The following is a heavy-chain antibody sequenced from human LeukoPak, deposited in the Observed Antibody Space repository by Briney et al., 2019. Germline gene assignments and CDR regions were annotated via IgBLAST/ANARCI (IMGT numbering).Heavy chain of an antibody. V-gene: IGHV3-30*18. CDR3: AKDVYYYDSSGYYYEKSYYYYGMDA. J-gene: IGHJ6*02. D-gene: IGHD3-22*01. Sequence: GGSLRLSCAASGFTFSSYGMHWVRQAPGKGLEWVAVISYDGSNKYYADSVKGRFTISRDNSKNTLYLQMNSLRAEDTAVYYCAKDVYYYDSSGYYYEKSYYYYGMDAWGQGTTVTVSS. CDR2: ISYDGSNK. CDR1: GFTFSSYG.